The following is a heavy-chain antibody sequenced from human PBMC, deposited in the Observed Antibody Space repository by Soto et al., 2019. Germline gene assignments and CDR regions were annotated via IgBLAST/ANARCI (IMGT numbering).Heavy chain of an antibody. Sequence: PGGSLRLSCAASGFTVSTKYMSWVRQAPGKGLEWVSVIYSGGGTFYADSVRGRFTISRDNSKNMVNLQMNSLRAEDTAVYYCARDPWAADYWGQGTLVTVSS. V-gene: IGHV3-66*01. CDR1: GFTVSTKY. J-gene: IGHJ4*02. CDR2: IYSGGGT. CDR3: ARDPWAADY. D-gene: IGHD3-16*01.